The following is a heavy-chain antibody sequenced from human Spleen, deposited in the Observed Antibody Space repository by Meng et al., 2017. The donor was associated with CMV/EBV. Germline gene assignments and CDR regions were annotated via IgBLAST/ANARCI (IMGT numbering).Heavy chain of an antibody. V-gene: IGHV6-1*01. Sequence: SQTLSLTCAISGDSVSSNSATWDWIRQSPSRGLEWLGRTYYRSKWYNDYAVSVKGRITISPDTSKNQFSLQLNSVTPEDTALYYCTRARPLRGFHGFDSWGQGALVTVSS. CDR2: TYYRSKWYN. CDR3: TRARPLRGFHGFDS. J-gene: IGHJ4*02. CDR1: GDSVSSNSAT. D-gene: IGHD6-6*01.